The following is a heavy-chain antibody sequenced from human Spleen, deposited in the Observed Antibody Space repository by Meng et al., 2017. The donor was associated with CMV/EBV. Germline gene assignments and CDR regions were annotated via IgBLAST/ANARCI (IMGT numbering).Heavy chain of an antibody. V-gene: IGHV3-30*02. Sequence: GESLKISCAASGFTFSSYDMHWVRQATGKGLEWVAFIRYDGSNKYYADSVKGRFTISRDNSKNTLYLQMNSLRAEDTAVYYCAKDHQYSGGNVDYWGQGTLVTVSS. CDR1: GFTFSSYD. CDR2: IRYDGSNK. J-gene: IGHJ4*02. CDR3: AKDHQYSGGNVDY. D-gene: IGHD4-23*01.